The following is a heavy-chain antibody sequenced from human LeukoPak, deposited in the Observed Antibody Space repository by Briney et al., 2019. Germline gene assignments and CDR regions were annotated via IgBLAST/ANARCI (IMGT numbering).Heavy chain of an antibody. Sequence: GRSLRLSCAASGFTFSSYGIHWVRQAPGKGLEWVAVISYDGSNKYYADSVKGRFTISRDNSKNTLYLQMNSLRAEDTAVYYCARSPYYYYGMDVWGQGTTVTVSS. J-gene: IGHJ6*02. CDR2: ISYDGSNK. CDR1: GFTFSSYG. V-gene: IGHV3-30*03. CDR3: ARSPYYYYGMDV.